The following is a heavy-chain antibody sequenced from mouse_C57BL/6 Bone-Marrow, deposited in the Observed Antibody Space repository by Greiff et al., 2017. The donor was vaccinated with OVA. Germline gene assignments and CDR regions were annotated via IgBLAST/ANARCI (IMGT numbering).Heavy chain of an antibody. V-gene: IGHV1-5*01. D-gene: IGHD2-5*01. CDR2: IYPGNSDT. CDR1: GYTFTSYW. Sequence: DVKLQESGTVLARPGASVKMSCKTSGYTFTSYWMHWVKQRPGQGLEWIGAIYPGNSDTSYNQKFKGKAKLTAVTSASTAYMELSSLTNEDSAVYYCTRTYYSNYRYWYFDVWGTGTTVTVSS. CDR3: TRTYYSNYRYWYFDV. J-gene: IGHJ1*03.